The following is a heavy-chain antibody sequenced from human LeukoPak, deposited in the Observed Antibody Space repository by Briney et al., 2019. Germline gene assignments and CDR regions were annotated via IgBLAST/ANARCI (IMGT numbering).Heavy chain of an antibody. CDR2: ISYDGSNK. V-gene: IGHV3-30-3*01. J-gene: IGHJ6*02. CDR3: ARERVAAYYGMDV. D-gene: IGHD2-15*01. Sequence: GRSLRLSCAASGFTFSSYAMHWVRQAPGKGLEWVTCISYDGSNKYCADSVKGRFTISRDNSKNTLFLQMNSLRAEDTAVYYCARERVAAYYGMDVWGQGTTVTVSS. CDR1: GFTFSSYA.